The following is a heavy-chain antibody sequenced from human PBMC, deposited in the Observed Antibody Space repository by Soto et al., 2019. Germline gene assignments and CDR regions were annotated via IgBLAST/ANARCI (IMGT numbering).Heavy chain of an antibody. CDR1: GGSISSHY. V-gene: IGHV4-59*11. J-gene: IGHJ6*02. CDR2: IYYRGST. Sequence: SETLSLTCTVSGGSISSHYCSFCRQAPGKGLEWIGHIYYRGSTTYNPSLRSRSTISVDTSNNQFSLKLNSVTTADTAVYYCARDGREASGMDVWGQGTKVTVSS. CDR3: ARDGREASGMDV. D-gene: IGHD1-26*01.